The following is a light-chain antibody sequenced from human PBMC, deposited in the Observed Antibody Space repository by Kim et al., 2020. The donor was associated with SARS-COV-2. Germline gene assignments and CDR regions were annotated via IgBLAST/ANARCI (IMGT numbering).Light chain of an antibody. CDR2: KVS. CDR1: QSLVDSGGTTH. CDR3: LQGTQFPPYS. J-gene: IGKJ2*03. V-gene: IGKV2-24*01. Sequence: DIVLTQTPLSSPVTLGQPASISCRSSQSLVDSGGTTHLTWLQQRPGQPPRLLIYKVSNRFSGVPDGFSGSGAGADFTLKISRVEAEDVGVYYCLQGTQFPPYSFGQGTKLEI.